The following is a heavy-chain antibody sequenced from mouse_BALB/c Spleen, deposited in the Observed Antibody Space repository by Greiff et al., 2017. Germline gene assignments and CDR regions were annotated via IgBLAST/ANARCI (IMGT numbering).Heavy chain of an antibody. CDR3: AREELLRPFDY. Sequence: EVKLMESGPELVKPGASVKISCKASGYTFTDYNMHWVKQSHGKSLEWIGYIYPYNGGTGYNQKFKSKATLTVDNSSSTAYMELRSLTSEDSAVYYCAREELLRPFDYWGQGTTLTVSS. V-gene: IGHV1S29*02. D-gene: IGHD1-2*01. CDR2: IYPYNGGT. J-gene: IGHJ2*01. CDR1: GYTFTDYN.